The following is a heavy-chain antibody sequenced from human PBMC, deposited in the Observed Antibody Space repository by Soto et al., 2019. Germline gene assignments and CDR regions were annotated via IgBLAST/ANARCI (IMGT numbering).Heavy chain of an antibody. CDR2: ISAYNGNT. J-gene: IGHJ4*02. Sequence: ASVKVSCKASGYTFTSYGISWVRQAPGQGLEWMGWISAYNGNTNYAQKLQDRVTMTTDTSTNTAYMELRSLRFDDTAVFYCARVRDMATTDYWGQGTLVTVSS. CDR1: GYTFTSYG. CDR3: ARVRDMATTDY. D-gene: IGHD4-4*01. V-gene: IGHV1-18*01.